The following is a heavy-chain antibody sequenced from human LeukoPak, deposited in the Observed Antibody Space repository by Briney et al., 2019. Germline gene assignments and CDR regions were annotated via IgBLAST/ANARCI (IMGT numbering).Heavy chain of an antibody. V-gene: IGHV4-61*08. CDR1: GGSISSGGYY. CDR3: ARHSRTVSYSSSSEYFDL. Sequence: SETLSLTCTVSGGSISSGGYYWSWIRQHPGKGLEWIGYIYSSGSTNYNPSLKSRVTISVDTSKNQFSLKLSSVTAADTAVYYCARHSRTVSYSSSSEYFDLWGRGTLVTVSS. D-gene: IGHD6-6*01. J-gene: IGHJ2*01. CDR2: IYSSGST.